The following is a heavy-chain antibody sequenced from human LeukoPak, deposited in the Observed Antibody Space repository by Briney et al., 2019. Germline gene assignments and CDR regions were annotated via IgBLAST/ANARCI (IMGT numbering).Heavy chain of an antibody. Sequence: GGSQRLSCAASGFTVSSNYMSWVRQAPGKGLEWVSVIYSGGTTYYADSVKGRFTISRDNSKNTLHLQMNSLRAEDTAVYYCARDQYSYAHAAHWGQGTLVTVSS. CDR1: GFTVSSNY. J-gene: IGHJ4*02. V-gene: IGHV3-66*01. CDR2: IYSGGTT. D-gene: IGHD5-18*01. CDR3: ARDQYSYAHAAH.